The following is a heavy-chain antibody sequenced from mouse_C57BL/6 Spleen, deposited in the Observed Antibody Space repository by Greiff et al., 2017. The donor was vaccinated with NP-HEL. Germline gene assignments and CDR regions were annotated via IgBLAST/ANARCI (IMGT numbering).Heavy chain of an antibody. D-gene: IGHD2-1*01. Sequence: EVKLQQSGPELVKPGASVKISCKASGYTFTDYYMNWVKQSHGKSLEWIGDINPNNGGTSYNQKFKGKATLTVDKSSSTAYMELRSLTSEDSAVYYCARRGNYLFDYWGQGTTLTVSS. CDR2: INPNNGGT. V-gene: IGHV1-26*01. J-gene: IGHJ2*01. CDR3: ARRGNYLFDY. CDR1: GYTFTDYY.